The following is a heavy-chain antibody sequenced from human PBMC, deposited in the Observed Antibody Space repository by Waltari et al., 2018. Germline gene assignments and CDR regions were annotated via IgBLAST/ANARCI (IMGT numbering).Heavy chain of an antibody. Sequence: QVQLVQSGAEVKKPGSSVKVSCKASGGTFSSYAISWVRQAPGQGLEWMGGIIPIFGTANYAQKFQGRVTITADKSTSTAYMELSSLRSEETAVYYCARARLIVVVIAILGAFDIWGQGTMVTVSS. CDR3: ARARLIVVVIAILGAFDI. D-gene: IGHD2-21*01. CDR2: IIPIFGTA. CDR1: GGTFSSYA. V-gene: IGHV1-69*14. J-gene: IGHJ3*02.